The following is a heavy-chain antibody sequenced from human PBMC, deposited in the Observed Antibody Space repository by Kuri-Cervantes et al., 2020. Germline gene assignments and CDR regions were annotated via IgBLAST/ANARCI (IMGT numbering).Heavy chain of an antibody. CDR2: ISSSGSTI. CDR1: GFTFSDYY. CDR3: AREGYSYGFDY. D-gene: IGHD5-18*01. V-gene: IGHV3-11*04. J-gene: IGHJ4*02. Sequence: GESLKISCAASGFTFSDYYMSLIRQAPGKGLEWVSYISSSGSTIYYADSVQGRFTISRENAKNSLYQQMNSLRAEDTAVYYCAREGYSYGFDYWGQGTLVTVSS.